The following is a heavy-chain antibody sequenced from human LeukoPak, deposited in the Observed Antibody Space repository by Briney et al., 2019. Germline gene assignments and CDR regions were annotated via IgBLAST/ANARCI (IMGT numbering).Heavy chain of an antibody. D-gene: IGHD5-12*01. V-gene: IGHV1-18*01. J-gene: IGHJ4*02. CDR1: TYTFTRYG. Sequence: ASVKVSCKASTYTFTRYGISWVRQAPGQGLEWMGWISGYNGNTNYAQKFLGRVSMTADTATSTAYMELRSPTSDDTAMYYCARSGRGTYYYFDLWGQGTLVTVSS. CDR2: ISGYNGNT. CDR3: ARSGRGTYYYFDL.